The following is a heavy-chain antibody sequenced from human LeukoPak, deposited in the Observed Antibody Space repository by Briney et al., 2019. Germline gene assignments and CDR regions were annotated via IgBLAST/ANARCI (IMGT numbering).Heavy chain of an antibody. CDR1: GGSTSSYY. V-gene: IGHV4-59*08. J-gene: IGHJ4*02. Sequence: SETLSLTCSVSGGSTSSYYWSWIRQPPGKGLEWIGYIHYSGSTSYNPSLKSRVTISRDTSKNQFSLKLNSVTAADMAVYYCARKHPSGYEDYWGQGTLVTVSS. CDR3: ARKHPSGYEDY. CDR2: IHYSGST. D-gene: IGHD3-22*01.